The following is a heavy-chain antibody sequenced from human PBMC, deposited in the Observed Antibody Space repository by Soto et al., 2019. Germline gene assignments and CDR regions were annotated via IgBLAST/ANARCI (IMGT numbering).Heavy chain of an antibody. J-gene: IGHJ3*02. V-gene: IGHV3-21*01. Sequence: GGSLRLSCAASGFTFSSYSMNWVRQAPGKGLEWVSSISSSSSYIYYADSVKGRFTISRDNAKNSLYLQMNSLRAEDTAVYYCARFHVRHDAFDIWGQGTMVTGS. D-gene: IGHD6-6*01. CDR2: ISSSSSYI. CDR1: GFTFSSYS. CDR3: ARFHVRHDAFDI.